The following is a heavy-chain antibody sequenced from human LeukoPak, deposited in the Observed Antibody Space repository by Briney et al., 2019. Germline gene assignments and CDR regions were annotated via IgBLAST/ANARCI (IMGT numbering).Heavy chain of an antibody. CDR2: IRSKANSYAT. V-gene: IGHV3-73*01. Sequence: GGSLKLSCAASGFTFSGSAMHWVRQASGKGLEWVGRIRSKANSYATAYAASVKGRFTISRDDSKNTAYLQMNSLKTEDTAVYYCSTGSSSSGGHWGQGTLVTVSS. D-gene: IGHD6-6*01. CDR3: STGSSSSGGH. CDR1: GFTFSGSA. J-gene: IGHJ4*02.